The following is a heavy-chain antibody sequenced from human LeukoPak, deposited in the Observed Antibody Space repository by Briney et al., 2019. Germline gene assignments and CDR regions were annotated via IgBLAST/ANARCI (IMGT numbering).Heavy chain of an antibody. CDR3: ARDLAVLVPGHTGVDY. J-gene: IGHJ4*02. D-gene: IGHD2-2*01. CDR1: GYTFIGYY. CDR2: INPNTGAT. Sequence: GASVKVSCKASGYTFIGYYIHGVRQAPGQGLEWMGWINPNTGATNFAQKFQGRITMTRDTSISTAYMELELSRLRSDDTAVYYCARDLAVLVPGHTGVDYWGQGTLVTVSS. V-gene: IGHV1-2*02.